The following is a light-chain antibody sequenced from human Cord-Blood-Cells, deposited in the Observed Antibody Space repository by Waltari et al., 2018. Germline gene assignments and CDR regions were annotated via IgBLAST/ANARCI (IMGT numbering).Light chain of an antibody. V-gene: IGKV3-11*01. J-gene: IGKJ4*01. CDR3: QQRSNWPPRT. Sequence: EIVLTQSPATPSLSPGARAPLSCRASQSVISYLAWYQQKPGQAPRLLIYDAYNSATGIPGRFSGSGSGTDFTRTISSLEHEDFAVYYCQQRSNWPPRTFGGGTKVEIK. CDR2: DAY. CDR1: QSVISY.